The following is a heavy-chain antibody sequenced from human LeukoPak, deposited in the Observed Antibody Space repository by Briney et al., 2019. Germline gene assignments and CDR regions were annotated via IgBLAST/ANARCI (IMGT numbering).Heavy chain of an antibody. CDR3: ARLNTYGMDV. CDR1: GGSFSGYY. J-gene: IGHJ6*02. D-gene: IGHD1/OR15-1a*01. CDR2: INHSGST. V-gene: IGHV4-34*01. Sequence: PSETLSLTCAVYGGSFSGYYWSWIRQPPGKGLEWIGEINHSGSTNYNPSLKSRVTISVDTSKNQFSLKLSSVTAADTAVYYCARLNTYGMDVWGQGTTVTVSS.